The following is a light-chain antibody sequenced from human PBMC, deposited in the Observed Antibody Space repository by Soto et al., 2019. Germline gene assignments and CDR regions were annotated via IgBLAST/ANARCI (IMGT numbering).Light chain of an antibody. CDR2: EVS. CDR3: CSYAGRFTWV. CDR1: SSDFGNYNF. V-gene: IGLV2-23*02. J-gene: IGLJ3*02. Sequence: QSALTQPASVSGSPGQSITISCIGSSSDFGNYNFVSWYQQHPGKAPKVIISEVSTRPSGVSDRFSGSKSGNTASLTISGLQAEDEADYYCCSYAGRFTWVFGGGTKLTVL.